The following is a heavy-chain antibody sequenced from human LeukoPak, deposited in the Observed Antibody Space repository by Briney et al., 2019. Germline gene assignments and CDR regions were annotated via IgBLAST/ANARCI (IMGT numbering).Heavy chain of an antibody. D-gene: IGHD6-6*01. CDR2: INSDGSST. J-gene: IGHJ4*02. V-gene: IGHV3-74*01. CDR3: AREGGAARPTY. CDR1: GFTFSSYW. Sequence: PGGSLRLPCAASGFTFSSYWMHWVRQAPGKGLVWVSRINSDGSSTSYADSVKGRFTISRDNAKNTLYLQMNSLRAEDTAVYYCAREGGAARPTYWGQGTLVTVSS.